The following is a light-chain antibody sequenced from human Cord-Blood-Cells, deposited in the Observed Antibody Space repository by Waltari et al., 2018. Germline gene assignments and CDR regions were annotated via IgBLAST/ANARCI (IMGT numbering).Light chain of an antibody. CDR2: GAS. V-gene: IGKV3-20*01. J-gene: IGKJ1*01. CDR3: QQYGSSPWT. Sequence: DIVFTQSPGPLSFSLGERATLSSRASQSVSSSYLAWYQPKPGQAPRLLIYGASSRATGTPDRVSGSGSGTDFTLTSSRREPEDFAVYYCQQYGSSPWTFGQGTKVEIK. CDR1: QSVSSSY.